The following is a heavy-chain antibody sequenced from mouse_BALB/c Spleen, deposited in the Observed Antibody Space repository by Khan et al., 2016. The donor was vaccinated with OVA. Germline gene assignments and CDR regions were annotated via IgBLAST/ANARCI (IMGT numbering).Heavy chain of an antibody. CDR2: ISYSGRS. CDR1: GYSITSDYA. J-gene: IGHJ2*01. D-gene: IGHD1-1*01. CDR3: AKAVTIAAVVATDFDC. V-gene: IGHV3-2*02. Sequence: EVQLVESGPGLVKPSQSLSLTCTVTGYSITSDYAWNWIRQFPGNKLEWMGYISYSGRSSHNPSLNSRISITRDTSKNQFFLQLNSVTTENTATYYCAKAVTIAAVVATDFDCWGQGTTLTVSS.